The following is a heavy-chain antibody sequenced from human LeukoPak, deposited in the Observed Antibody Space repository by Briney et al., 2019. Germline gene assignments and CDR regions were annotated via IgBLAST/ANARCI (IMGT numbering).Heavy chain of an antibody. Sequence: ASVKVSCKASGGTFSSYAISWVRQAPGQGLEWMGGIIPVFGTANYAQKFQGRVTITADESTSTAYMELSSLRSEDTVVYYCARDPPYYDSSGYYFGYWGQGTLVTVSS. J-gene: IGHJ4*02. CDR2: IIPVFGTA. CDR3: ARDPPYYDSSGYYFGY. CDR1: GGTFSSYA. D-gene: IGHD3-22*01. V-gene: IGHV1-69*13.